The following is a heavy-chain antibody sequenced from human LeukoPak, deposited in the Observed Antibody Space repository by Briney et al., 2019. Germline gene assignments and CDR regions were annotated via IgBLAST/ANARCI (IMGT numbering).Heavy chain of an antibody. CDR3: AKSGAARNYFDY. V-gene: IGHV3-33*06. Sequence: PGGSLRLSCAASGFTFSSYGMHWVRQAPGKGLEWVAVIWYDGSNKYYADSVKGRFTISRDNSKNTLYLQMNSLRAEDTAVYYCAKSGAARNYFDYWGQGTLVTVSS. J-gene: IGHJ4*02. CDR2: IWYDGSNK. D-gene: IGHD6-6*01. CDR1: GFTFSSYG.